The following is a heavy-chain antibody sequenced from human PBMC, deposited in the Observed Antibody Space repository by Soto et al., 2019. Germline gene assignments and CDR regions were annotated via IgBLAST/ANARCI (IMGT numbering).Heavy chain of an antibody. D-gene: IGHD2-15*01. J-gene: IGHJ3*01. Sequence: EMQLLESGGGLVQPGGSLRLSCAASGFTFSHYAMSWVRQAPGKGLEWVSSISGTDNTKFHSDSVKGRFTISRDNSENTLYLQMNSLRVEDSAVYYCAKCCVARYAFDVWGPGTMVTVSS. CDR1: GFTFSHYA. CDR3: AKCCVARYAFDV. CDR2: ISGTDNTK. V-gene: IGHV3-23*01.